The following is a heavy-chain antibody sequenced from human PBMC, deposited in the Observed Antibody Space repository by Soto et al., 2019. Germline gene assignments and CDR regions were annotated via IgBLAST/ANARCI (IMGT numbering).Heavy chain of an antibody. CDR3: ASNPPLQQLVRYYFDY. CDR1: GGTFSSYA. Sequence: QVQLVQSGAEVKKPGSSVKVSCKASGGTFSSYAISWVRQAPGQGLEWMGGIIPIFGTANYAQKFQGRVTITADESTSTAYMELSSLRSEDTAVYYCASNPPLQQLVRYYFDYWGQGTLVTVSS. D-gene: IGHD6-13*01. V-gene: IGHV1-69*01. J-gene: IGHJ4*02. CDR2: IIPIFGTA.